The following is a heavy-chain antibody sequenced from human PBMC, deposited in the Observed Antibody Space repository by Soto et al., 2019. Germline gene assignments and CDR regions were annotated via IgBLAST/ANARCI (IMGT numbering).Heavy chain of an antibody. J-gene: IGHJ4*01. CDR3: ARVFSWAFSLTPSYSSGCYFDY. CDR1: GYTFTSYG. V-gene: IGHV1-18*01. Sequence: QVQLVQSGAEVKKPGASVKVSCKASGYTFTSYGISWVRQAPGQGLEWMGWISAYNGNTNYAQKLQGRVTMTTNTSTSTAYSELRSLRSDDTAVYYCARVFSWAFSLTPSYSSGCYFDYWGHGTLVTVSS. CDR2: ISAYNGNT. D-gene: IGHD6-19*01.